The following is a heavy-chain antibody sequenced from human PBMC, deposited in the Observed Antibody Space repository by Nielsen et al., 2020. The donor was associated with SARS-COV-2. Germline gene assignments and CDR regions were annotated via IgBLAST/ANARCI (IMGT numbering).Heavy chain of an antibody. Sequence: GGSLRLSCAASGFTFSSYWMHWVRQAPGKGLVWVSRINSDGSSTSYADSVKGRFTISRDNAKNTLYLQMNSLRAEDTAVYYCARGLVGPGYYYYGMDVWGQGTTVTVSS. J-gene: IGHJ6*02. CDR3: ARGLVGPGYYYYGMDV. CDR1: GFTFSSYW. D-gene: IGHD2-2*01. CDR2: INSDGSST. V-gene: IGHV3-74*01.